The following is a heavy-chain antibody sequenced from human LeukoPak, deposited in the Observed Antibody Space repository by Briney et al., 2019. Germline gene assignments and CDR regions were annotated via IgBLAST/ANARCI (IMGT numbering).Heavy chain of an antibody. Sequence: GGSLRLSCAASGFTFSPAWMDWVRQAPGKGLEWVGRIKRKTDGGTTDYAAPVKGRFTISRDNFKNTLFLQMNSLRAEDTAIYYCAREYYSEFFWGQGTLVTVSS. V-gene: IGHV3-15*07. CDR2: IKRKTDGGTT. J-gene: IGHJ4*02. D-gene: IGHD2-21*01. CDR1: GFTFSPAW. CDR3: AREYYSEFF.